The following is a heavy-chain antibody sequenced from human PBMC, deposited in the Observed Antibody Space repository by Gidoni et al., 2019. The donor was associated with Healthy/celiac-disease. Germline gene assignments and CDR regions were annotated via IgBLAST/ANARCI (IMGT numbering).Heavy chain of an antibody. CDR2: ISSSSSYI. D-gene: IGHD1-26*01. Sequence: EVQLVESGGGLVKPGGSLRLSCAASGFTFSSYRMNWVRQAPGKGLEWVSSISSSSSYIYYADSVKGRFTISRDNAKNSLYLQMNSLRAEDTAVYYCARDKGVGARYFDYWGQGTLVTVSS. CDR1: GFTFSSYR. CDR3: ARDKGVGARYFDY. V-gene: IGHV3-21*01. J-gene: IGHJ4*02.